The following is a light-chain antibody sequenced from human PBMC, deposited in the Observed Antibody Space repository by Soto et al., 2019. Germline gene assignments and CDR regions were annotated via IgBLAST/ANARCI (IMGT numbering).Light chain of an antibody. CDR1: SSDVGGYNS. CDR3: SSYSTGGSYV. J-gene: IGLJ1*01. Sequence: QSVLTHPASVSGSPGQAIAISCTGTSSDVGGYNSASWYQQHPGKAPKLLIYDVSNRPSGVSNRFSGSKSGNTASLTISGLQAEDEDDYYCSSYSTGGSYVFGTGTKVTVL. V-gene: IGLV2-14*03. CDR2: DVS.